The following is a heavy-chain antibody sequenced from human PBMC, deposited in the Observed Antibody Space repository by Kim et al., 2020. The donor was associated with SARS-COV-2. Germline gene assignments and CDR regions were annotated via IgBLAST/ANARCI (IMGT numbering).Heavy chain of an antibody. Sequence: GGSLRLSCAASGFTFSSYAMSWVRQAPGKGLEWVSAINVNDGNTYYADSVKGRFTISRDDSKSTLFLQMNSLRAEDTAIYYCAKDQIADIWGQGTMVTVSS. J-gene: IGHJ3*02. V-gene: IGHV3-23*01. CDR3: AKDQIADI. CDR1: GFTFSSYA. CDR2: INVNDGNT.